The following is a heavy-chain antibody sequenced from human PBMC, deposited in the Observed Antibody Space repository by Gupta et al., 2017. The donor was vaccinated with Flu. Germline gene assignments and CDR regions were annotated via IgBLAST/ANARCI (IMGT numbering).Heavy chain of an antibody. CDR1: GFDFNSYE. CDR3: ARGHWDN. CDR2: ISSSAVT. Sequence: EVLLVESGGGLVQPGGSLRLSCTAFGFDFNSYEMSWVRQAPGRGLEWVAFISSSAVTYYTDPVRGRFTISRDNANNLLYLQMSSLRGEDTAVYYCARGHWDNWGQGTLVTVSS. J-gene: IGHJ4*02. V-gene: IGHV3-48*03.